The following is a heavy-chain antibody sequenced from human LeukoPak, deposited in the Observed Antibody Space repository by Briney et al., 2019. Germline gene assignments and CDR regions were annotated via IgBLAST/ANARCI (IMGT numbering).Heavy chain of an antibody. Sequence: PSETLSLTCTVSGGSISSSSYSWSWIRQPPGKRLEWIGYVYYSGTTNYNPSLRSRVTISVDTSKNQFSLKLNSVTAADTAVYYCAREEYGDYVGYWGQGTLVTVAS. V-gene: IGHV4-61*01. CDR3: AREEYGDYVGY. J-gene: IGHJ4*02. D-gene: IGHD4-17*01. CDR1: GGSISSSSYS. CDR2: VYYSGTT.